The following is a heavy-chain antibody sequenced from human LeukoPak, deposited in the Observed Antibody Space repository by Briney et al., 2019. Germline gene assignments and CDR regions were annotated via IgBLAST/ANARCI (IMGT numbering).Heavy chain of an antibody. J-gene: IGHJ6*03. V-gene: IGHV1-2*02. CDR2: INPNSGGT. CDR1: GYTFTGYY. CDR3: ARGYGSGSYYTPPYYYYMDV. Sequence: ASVKVSCKASGYTFTGYYVHWVRQAPGQGLEWMGWINPNSGGTNYAQKFQGRVTMTRDTSISTAYMELSRLRSDDTAVYYCARGYGSGSYYTPPYYYYMDVWGKGTTVTVSS. D-gene: IGHD3-10*01.